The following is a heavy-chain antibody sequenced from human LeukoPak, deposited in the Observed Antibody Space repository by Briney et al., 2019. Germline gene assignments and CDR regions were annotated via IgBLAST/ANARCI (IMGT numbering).Heavy chain of an antibody. V-gene: IGHV5-51*01. J-gene: IGHJ3*02. CDR3: ARPHSSGWRDAFDI. D-gene: IGHD6-19*01. CDR1: GYSFTSHW. Sequence: PGESLKISCKGSGYSFTSHWIGWVRQMPGKGLEWMGIIYPGDSDSRYSPSFQGQVTISANKSISTAYLQWSSLKASDTAMYYCARPHSSGWRDAFDIWGQGTMVTVSS. CDR2: IYPGDSDS.